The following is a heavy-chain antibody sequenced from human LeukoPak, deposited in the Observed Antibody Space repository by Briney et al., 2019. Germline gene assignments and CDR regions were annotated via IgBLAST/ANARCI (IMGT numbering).Heavy chain of an antibody. V-gene: IGHV3-64*01. J-gene: IGHJ4*02. D-gene: IGHD3-10*01. CDR3: AREDPAGSYDS. CDR1: GFTFSNYP. Sequence: GGSLRLSCEASGFTFSNYPMHWVRQAPRKGLESVSAISQNGNRIYYASSVKGRFTISRDNSKNTLYLQMGSLRPEDMAVYYCAREDPAGSYDSWGQGTLVTVSS. CDR2: ISQNGNRI.